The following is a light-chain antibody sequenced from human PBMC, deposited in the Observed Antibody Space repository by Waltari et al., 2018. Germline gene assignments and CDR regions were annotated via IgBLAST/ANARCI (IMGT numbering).Light chain of an antibody. Sequence: ELVMTQSPATLSVSPGERATLPCRASQGISSDLAWYQQKPGQATRLLIFGASTRATGVPARFSGSGSGTEFTLTISSLQSEDFGVYYCQQSKIWPAFGQGTKVEIK. CDR3: QQSKIWPA. J-gene: IGKJ1*01. CDR2: GAS. V-gene: IGKV3-15*01. CDR1: QGISSD.